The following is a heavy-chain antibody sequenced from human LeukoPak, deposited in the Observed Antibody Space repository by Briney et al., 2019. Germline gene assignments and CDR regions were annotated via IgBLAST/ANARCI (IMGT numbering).Heavy chain of an antibody. CDR2: ISSSSSYI. CDR3: ARGPYYYDSSGYYNYGMDV. Sequence: GGSLRLSCAASGFTFSSYSMNWVRQAPGKGLEWVSSISSSSSYIYYADSVKGRFTISRDNSKNTLYLQMNSLRAEDTAVYYCARGPYYYDSSGYYNYGMDVWGQGTTVTVSS. V-gene: IGHV3-21*01. D-gene: IGHD3-22*01. J-gene: IGHJ6*02. CDR1: GFTFSSYS.